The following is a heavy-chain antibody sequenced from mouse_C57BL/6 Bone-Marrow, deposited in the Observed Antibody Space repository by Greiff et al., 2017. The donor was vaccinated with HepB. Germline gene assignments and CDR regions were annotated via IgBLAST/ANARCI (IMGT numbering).Heavy chain of an antibody. V-gene: IGHV14-3*01. Sequence: EVMLVESVAELVRPGASVKLSCTASGFNIKNTYMHWVKQRPEQGLEWIGRIAPANGNTKYAPKFQGKATITADTSSNTSYLLLSSLTSEDTAIYYCARGRSSSPAWFAYWGQGTLVTVSA. J-gene: IGHJ3*01. CDR3: ARGRSSSPAWFAY. CDR2: IAPANGNT. CDR1: GFNIKNTY. D-gene: IGHD1-1*01.